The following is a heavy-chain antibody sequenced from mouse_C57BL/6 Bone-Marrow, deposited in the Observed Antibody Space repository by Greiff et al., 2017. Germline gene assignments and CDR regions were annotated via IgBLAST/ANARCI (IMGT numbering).Heavy chain of an antibody. D-gene: IGHD4-1*02. CDR1: GFTFSSYA. CDR3: TRAPTGYYYAMDY. Sequence: EVKVVESGEGLVKPGGSLKLSCAASGFTFSSYAMSWVRQTPEKRLEWVAYISSGGDYIYYADTVKGRFTISRDNARNTLYLQMSSLKSEDTAMYYCTRAPTGYYYAMDYWGQGTSVTVSS. CDR2: ISSGGDYI. J-gene: IGHJ4*01. V-gene: IGHV5-9-1*02.